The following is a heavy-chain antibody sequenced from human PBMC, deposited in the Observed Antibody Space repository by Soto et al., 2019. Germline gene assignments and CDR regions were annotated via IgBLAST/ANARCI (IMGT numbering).Heavy chain of an antibody. CDR1: GGTFSSYA. J-gene: IGHJ4*02. CDR3: ARGGAHYYDSSGYYG. V-gene: IGHV1-69*13. CDR2: IIPIFGTA. D-gene: IGHD3-22*01. Sequence: SVKVSCKASGGTFSSYAISWARQAPGQGLEWMGGIIPIFGTANYAQKFQGRVTITADESTSTAYMELSSLRSEDTAVYYCARGGAHYYDSSGYYGWGQGTLVTVSS.